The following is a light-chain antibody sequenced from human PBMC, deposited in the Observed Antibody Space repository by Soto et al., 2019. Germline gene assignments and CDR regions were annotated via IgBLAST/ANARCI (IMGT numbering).Light chain of an antibody. V-gene: IGKV3D-15*01. CDR1: QSVDND. CDR2: EAS. J-gene: IGKJ4*01. Sequence: EIVMTQSPATLSVSPGDRATLSCRASQSVDNDLAWYQQKPGQPPRLLIYEASTRATGIPARFSGSQSGTEFTLTISSLLTEDFAVYSCQQYNNWPLTFGGGTKVEIK. CDR3: QQYNNWPLT.